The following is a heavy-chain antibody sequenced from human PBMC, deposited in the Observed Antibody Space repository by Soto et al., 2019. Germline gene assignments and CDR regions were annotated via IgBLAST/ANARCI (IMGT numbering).Heavy chain of an antibody. CDR1: GFSLSTSGVG. CDR2: IYWDDDK. CDR3: AHSLIGYYYDSSGSNWFDP. J-gene: IGHJ5*02. D-gene: IGHD3-22*01. Sequence: QITLKESGPTLVKPTQTLTLTCTFSGFSLSTSGVGVGWIRQPPGKALEWLALIYWDDDKRYSPSLKSRLTITQDTAKKQVVLTMTTMDPVDTATYYCAHSLIGYYYDSSGSNWFDPWGQGTLVTVSS. V-gene: IGHV2-5*02.